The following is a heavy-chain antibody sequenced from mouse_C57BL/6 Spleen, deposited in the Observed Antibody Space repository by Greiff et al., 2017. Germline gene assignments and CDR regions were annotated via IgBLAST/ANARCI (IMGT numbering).Heavy chain of an antibody. Sequence: EVKVVESGGGLVKPGGSLKLSCAASGFTFSSYTMSWVRQTPEKRLEWVATISGGGGNTYYPDSVKGRFTISRDNAKNTLYLQMSSLRSEDTALYYCARRDWDRFAYWGQGTLVTVSA. CDR2: ISGGGGNT. V-gene: IGHV5-9*01. CDR1: GFTFSSYT. J-gene: IGHJ3*01. D-gene: IGHD4-1*01. CDR3: ARRDWDRFAY.